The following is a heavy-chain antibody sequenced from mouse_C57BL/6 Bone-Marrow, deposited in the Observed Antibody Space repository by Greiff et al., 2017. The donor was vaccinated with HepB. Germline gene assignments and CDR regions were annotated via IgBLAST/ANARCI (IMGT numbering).Heavy chain of an antibody. Sequence: VKVVESGPELVKPGASVKISCKASGYTFTDYYINWVKQRPGQGLEWIGWIFPGSGSTYYNEKFKGKATLTVDKSSSTAYMLLSSLTSEDSAVYFCARWGLYYGSSYWYFDVWGTGTTVTVSS. J-gene: IGHJ1*03. CDR1: GYTFTDYY. CDR3: ARWGLYYGSSYWYFDV. CDR2: IFPGSGST. D-gene: IGHD1-1*01. V-gene: IGHV1-75*01.